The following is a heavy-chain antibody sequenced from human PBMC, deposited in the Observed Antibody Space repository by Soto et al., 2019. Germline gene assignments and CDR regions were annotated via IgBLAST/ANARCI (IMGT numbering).Heavy chain of an antibody. V-gene: IGHV3-30-3*01. CDR3: ARDAYHIANYYFDQ. Sequence: GGSLRLSCAASGFTFSTYAMHWVRQAPGKGLEWVAVISYDADDKHCADSVKGRFTISRDNSKNTLYLQMNSLGVEDAAVYYCARDAYHIANYYFDQWGQGTLVTVSS. CDR1: GFTFSTYA. J-gene: IGHJ4*02. D-gene: IGHD6-13*01. CDR2: ISYDADDK.